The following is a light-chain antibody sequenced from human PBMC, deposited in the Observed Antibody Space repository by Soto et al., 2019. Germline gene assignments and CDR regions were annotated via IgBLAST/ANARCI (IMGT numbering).Light chain of an antibody. CDR3: QQYNNWPPWT. Sequence: EIVLTQSPGTLSLSPGERVTLSCRASQSVASSYLAWYQQKPGQAPRLLIYGASSRATGIPDRFSGSGSGTDFTLTISSLQSEDFAVYYCQQYNNWPPWTFGQGTKVDI. CDR1: QSVASSY. J-gene: IGKJ1*01. CDR2: GAS. V-gene: IGKV3-20*01.